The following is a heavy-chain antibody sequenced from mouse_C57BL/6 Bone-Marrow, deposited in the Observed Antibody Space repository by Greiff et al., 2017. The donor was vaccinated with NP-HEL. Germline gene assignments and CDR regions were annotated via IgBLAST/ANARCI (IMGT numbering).Heavy chain of an antibody. V-gene: IGHV5-4*03. CDR1: GFTFSSYA. CDR3: AGAVYHY. CDR2: ISDGGSYT. Sequence: EVNVVESGGGLVKPGGSLKLSCAASGFTFSSYAMSWVRQTPEKRLEWVGTISDGGSYTYYPENVKGRFTISRDNAKNNLYLQMSNLKAEDTAMYYCAGAVYHYWGQGASVTVSS. D-gene: IGHD2-1*01. J-gene: IGHJ4*01.